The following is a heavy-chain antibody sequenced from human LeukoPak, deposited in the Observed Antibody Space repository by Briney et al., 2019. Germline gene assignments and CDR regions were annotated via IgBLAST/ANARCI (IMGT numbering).Heavy chain of an antibody. Sequence: PGGSLRLSCAASGFTFSNYGMHWVRQAPGKGLEWVSSISSSSSYIYYADSVKGRFTISRDNAKNSLYLQMNSLRAEDTAVYYCAVRRGIYYWGQGTLVTVSS. V-gene: IGHV3-21*01. J-gene: IGHJ4*02. CDR1: GFTFSNYG. CDR2: ISSSSSYI. CDR3: AVRRGIYY.